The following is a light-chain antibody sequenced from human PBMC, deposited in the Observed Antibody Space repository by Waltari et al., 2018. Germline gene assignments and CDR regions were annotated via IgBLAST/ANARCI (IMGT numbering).Light chain of an antibody. V-gene: IGLV8-61*01. J-gene: IGLJ3*02. CDR1: SGSVSSTSY. Sequence: QTVVTQEPSLSVSPGGTVTLTCALSSGSVSSTSYPTWYQQTPGPPPRTLLYKGISRSSGVPDRFSGSILGNTAALTITGAQADDESDYYCSMYMGSGVWVFGGGTKLTVL. CDR3: SMYMGSGVWV. CDR2: KGI.